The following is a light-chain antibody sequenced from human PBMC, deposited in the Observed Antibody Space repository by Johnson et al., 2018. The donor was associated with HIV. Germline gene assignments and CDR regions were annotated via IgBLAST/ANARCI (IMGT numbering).Light chain of an antibody. V-gene: IGLV1-51*02. J-gene: IGLJ1*01. CDR3: ATWDSSLSVYV. CDR2: ENN. Sequence: QSVLTQPPSVSAAPGQKVTISCSGSSSKIGNKYVSWYQQLPGTAPKLLIYENNKRPSGIPDRFSGSKSGTSATLVITGLQPGDEADYHCATWDSSLSVYVFGTGTKVTVL. CDR1: SSKIGNKY.